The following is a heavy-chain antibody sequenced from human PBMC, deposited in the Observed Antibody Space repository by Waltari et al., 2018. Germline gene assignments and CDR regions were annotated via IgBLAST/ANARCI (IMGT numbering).Heavy chain of an antibody. J-gene: IGHJ4*02. Sequence: QVQLVESGGGVGQPGGSLRLSCEASGFTFRSYGMPWVRQAAGKGLEWVGFIRYDGSNEYYAGAVKGRLTISREHSKNALYRQMNSLRAEDTAVYYCGYSSGYRYYFDYWGQGTLVTVSS. CDR2: IRYDGSNE. CDR1: GFTFRSYG. V-gene: IGHV3-30*02. D-gene: IGHD3-22*01. CDR3: GYSSGYRYYFDY.